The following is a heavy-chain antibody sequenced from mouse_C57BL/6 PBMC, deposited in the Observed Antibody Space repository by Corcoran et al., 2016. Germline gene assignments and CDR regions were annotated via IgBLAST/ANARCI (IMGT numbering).Heavy chain of an antibody. CDR1: GYTFTTYG. Sequence: QIQLVQSGPELKKPGETVKISCKASGYTFTTYGMSWVKQAPGKGLKWMGWINTYSGVPTYADDFRGRFAFSLETSASTAYLQINNLKNEDTATYFCARRDYDYDLFAYWGQGTLVTVSA. CDR3: ARRDYDYDLFAY. V-gene: IGHV9-3*01. CDR2: INTYSGVP. D-gene: IGHD2-4*01. J-gene: IGHJ3*01.